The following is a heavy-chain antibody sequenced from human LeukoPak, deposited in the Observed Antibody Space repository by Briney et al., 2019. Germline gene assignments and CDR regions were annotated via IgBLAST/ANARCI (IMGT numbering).Heavy chain of an antibody. D-gene: IGHD6-19*01. CDR3: ARDLQGYSSGWYRGDY. CDR1: GFTFRTYW. J-gene: IGHJ4*02. V-gene: IGHV3-7*01. CDR2: IKQDGSEK. Sequence: GGSLRLSCAASGFTFRTYWMSWVRQAPGKGLEWVAIIKQDGSEKYYVDSVKGRFTISRDNAKNSLYLQMNSLRAEDTAVYYCARDLQGYSSGWYRGDYWDQGTLVTVSS.